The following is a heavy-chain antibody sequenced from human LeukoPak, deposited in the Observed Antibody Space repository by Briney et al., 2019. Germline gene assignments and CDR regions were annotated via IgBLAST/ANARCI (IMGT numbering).Heavy chain of an antibody. CDR2: INHSGST. CDR1: GGSFSGYY. CDR3: ARRVGRWFGERAYYYNYMDV. D-gene: IGHD3-10*01. Sequence: PSETLSLTCAVYGGSFSGYYWSWLRPPPGKGLEWIGEINHSGSTKYNPALKSRVSISVDTSKNQISLKLSSVTAADTAVYYCARRVGRWFGERAYYYNYMDVWGKGTTVTISS. J-gene: IGHJ6*03. V-gene: IGHV4-34*01.